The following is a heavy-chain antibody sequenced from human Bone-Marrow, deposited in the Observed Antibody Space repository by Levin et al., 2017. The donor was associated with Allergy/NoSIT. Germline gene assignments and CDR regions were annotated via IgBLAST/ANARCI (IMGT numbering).Heavy chain of an antibody. CDR2: IKQDGSVK. D-gene: IGHD3-9*01. CDR1: GFTFNNHW. CDR3: ARDDSFTGYQRFDAMDV. V-gene: IGHV3-7*01. Sequence: GGSLRLSCAASGFTFNNHWMTWVRQIPGKGLEWVANIKQDGSVKYYVGSVKGRFTISRDNAKNSLYLQMDSLRVEDTAIYYCARDDSFTGYQRFDAMDVWGRGTTVTVSS. J-gene: IGHJ6*02.